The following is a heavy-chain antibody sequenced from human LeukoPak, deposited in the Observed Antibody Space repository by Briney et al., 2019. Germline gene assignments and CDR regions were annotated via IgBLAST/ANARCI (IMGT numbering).Heavy chain of an antibody. D-gene: IGHD1-26*01. J-gene: IGHJ5*02. Sequence: PSETLSLTCTVSGGSIGSSAYSWGWIRQPPGKGLEWIGSISYTGTTYYNPSLKSRVTISLDTSKNQFSLKLTSVTAADTAVYYCTREVRSAWASFDPWGQGTLVIVSS. CDR2: ISYTGTT. V-gene: IGHV4-39*02. CDR3: TREVRSAWASFDP. CDR1: GGSIGSSAYS.